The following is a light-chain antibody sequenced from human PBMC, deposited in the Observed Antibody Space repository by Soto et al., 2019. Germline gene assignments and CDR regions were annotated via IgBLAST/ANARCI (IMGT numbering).Light chain of an antibody. Sequence: DIQMTQSPSTLSASVGDRVTITCRASQSISSWLAWYQQKPGKAPKLLIHEASRLETGVPSRFRASESATEFTLTISGLHAEDSETYYCPPYTNFPRTLAGGTNVDIK. CDR1: QSISSW. CDR3: PPYTNFPRT. CDR2: EAS. J-gene: IGKJ4*01. V-gene: IGKV1-5*01.